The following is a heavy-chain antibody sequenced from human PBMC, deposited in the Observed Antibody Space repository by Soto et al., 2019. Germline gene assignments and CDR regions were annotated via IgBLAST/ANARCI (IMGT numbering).Heavy chain of an antibody. D-gene: IGHD1-20*01. CDR3: ASFHNTSPAWSDP. CDR2: IYHSGIT. Sequence: PSETLSLTCSVSGGSINSGGYFWSWIRQHPGKGLECIGYIYHSGITYYNPSLKSRVTISVDTSKNEFSLQLRSVTAADTAVYFCASFHNTSPAWSDPWGQGTLVTVSS. CDR1: GGSINSGGYF. J-gene: IGHJ5*02. V-gene: IGHV4-31*03.